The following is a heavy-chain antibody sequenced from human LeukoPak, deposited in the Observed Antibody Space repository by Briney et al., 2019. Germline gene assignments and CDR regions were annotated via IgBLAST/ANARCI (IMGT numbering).Heavy chain of an antibody. CDR2: IYSNGDT. D-gene: IGHD2-15*01. J-gene: IGHJ4*02. CDR3: ARTPGGYCSGGSCYYFDY. Sequence: GGSLRLSCAASGFTVSRIFMSWVRRAPGKGLEWVSIIYSNGDTYYADSLKGRFTISRDNSKNTLYLQMNSLRAEDTAVYYCARTPGGYCSGGSCYYFDYWGQGTLVTVSS. CDR1: GFTVSRIF. V-gene: IGHV3-53*01.